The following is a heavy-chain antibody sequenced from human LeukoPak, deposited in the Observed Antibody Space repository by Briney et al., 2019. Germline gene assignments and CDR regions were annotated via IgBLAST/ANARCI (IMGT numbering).Heavy chain of an antibody. D-gene: IGHD6-19*01. Sequence: PGGSLRLSCAASGFTFSSYAMSWVRQAPGKGLEWVSAISGSGGSTYYADSVKGRFTISRDNSKNTLYLQMNSLRAEDTAVYYCAKLSETHEQWLAQNPIDYWGQGTLVTVSS. CDR2: ISGSGGST. J-gene: IGHJ4*02. CDR3: AKLSETHEQWLAQNPIDY. V-gene: IGHV3-23*01. CDR1: GFTFSSYA.